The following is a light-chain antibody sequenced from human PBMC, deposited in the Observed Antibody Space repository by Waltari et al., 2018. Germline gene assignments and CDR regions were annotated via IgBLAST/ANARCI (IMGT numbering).Light chain of an antibody. CDR2: GAS. CDR1: HSIGRA. V-gene: IGKV3-20*01. J-gene: IGKJ1*01. Sequence: FCKARHSIGRALIWYQQKPGQAPRLLIYGASTRATGIPDRFSGSGFGTDFSLTISRLEPEDFAVYYCQRNDRLPVTFGQGTKVEIK. CDR3: QRNDRLPVT.